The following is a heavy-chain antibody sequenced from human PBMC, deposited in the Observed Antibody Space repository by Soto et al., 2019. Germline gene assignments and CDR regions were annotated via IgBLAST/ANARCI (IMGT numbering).Heavy chain of an antibody. V-gene: IGHV2-5*02. CDR2: IYWDDDK. CDR3: AHRRLNSGDWDRAVLDY. Sequence: QITLKESGPPLVAPTQTLTLTCTLSGFSISTSGVGVGWIRQPPGKALEGLAVIYWDDDKRYSPSLRSRLGVMKDTSKNQVVLTMINMDPVDTATYYCAHRRLNSGDWDRAVLDYWGPGMLVTVSA. D-gene: IGHD6-19*01. J-gene: IGHJ4*02. CDR1: GFSISTSGVG.